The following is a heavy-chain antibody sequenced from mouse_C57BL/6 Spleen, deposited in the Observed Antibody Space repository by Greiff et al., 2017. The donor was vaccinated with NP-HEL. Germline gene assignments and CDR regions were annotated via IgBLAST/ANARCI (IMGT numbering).Heavy chain of an antibody. CDR2: IYPRSGNT. CDR1: GYTFTSYG. CDR3: ARLGIYYYGSSRGYFDY. D-gene: IGHD1-1*01. V-gene: IGHV1-81*01. J-gene: IGHJ2*01. Sequence: VQLQQSGAELARPGASVKLSCKASGYTFTSYGISWVKQRTGQGLEWIGEIYPRSGNTYYNEKFKGKATLTADKSSSTAYMELRSLTSEDSAVSFCARLGIYYYGSSRGYFDYWGQGTTLTVSS.